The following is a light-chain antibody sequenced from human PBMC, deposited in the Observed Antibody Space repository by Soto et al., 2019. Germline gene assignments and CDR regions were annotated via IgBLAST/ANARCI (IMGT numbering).Light chain of an antibody. V-gene: IGKV1-39*01. J-gene: IGKJ1*01. Sequence: DIQMTQSPSSLSASVGDRVTITCRASQNISTFLNWYHQKPGKAPTLLIYAASSLQSGVTSRFSGSGSGTDVTLTISSLQPEDFATYYCPQSYNTRRIFGQGTKGEIK. CDR2: AAS. CDR1: QNISTF. CDR3: PQSYNTRRI.